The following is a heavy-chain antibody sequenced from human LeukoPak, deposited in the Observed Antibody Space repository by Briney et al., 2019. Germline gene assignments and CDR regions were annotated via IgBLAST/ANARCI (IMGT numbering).Heavy chain of an antibody. CDR1: GFTFSRYV. D-gene: IGHD2-2*03. V-gene: IGHV3-33*08. CDR2: LSPHGNYE. Sequence: GGSLRLSCAASGFTFSRYVMHWVRQAPGKGLEWVAVLSPHGNYEYYADSVQGRFTISREDSKNTVYLQMNSLRDDETAVYYCARDWIDRSLDYWGQGTLVTVSS. J-gene: IGHJ4*02. CDR3: ARDWIDRSLDY.